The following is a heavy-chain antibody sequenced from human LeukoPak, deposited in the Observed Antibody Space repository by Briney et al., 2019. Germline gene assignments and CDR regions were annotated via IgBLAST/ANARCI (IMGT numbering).Heavy chain of an antibody. V-gene: IGHV4-34*01. CDR1: GGSFSGYY. CDR2: INHSGST. D-gene: IGHD3-10*01. Sequence: SETLSLTCAVYGGSFSGYYWSWIRQPPGKGLGWIGEINHSGSTNYNPSLKSRVTISVDTSKNQFSLKLSSVTAADTAVYYCARVFSGGSGGYFDYWGQGTLVTVSS. CDR3: ARVFSGGSGGYFDY. J-gene: IGHJ4*02.